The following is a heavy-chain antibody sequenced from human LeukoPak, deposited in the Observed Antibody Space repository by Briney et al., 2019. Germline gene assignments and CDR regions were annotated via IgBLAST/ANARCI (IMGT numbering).Heavy chain of an antibody. CDR2: ISSSGSTI. V-gene: IGHV3-11*01. D-gene: IGHD5-18*01. CDR1: GFTFSDYY. CDR3: ARVGSYGFFDY. J-gene: IGHJ4*02. Sequence: GGSLRLSCAASGFTFSDYYMSWIRQAPGKGLEWVSYISSSGSTICYADSVKGRFTISRDNAKSSLYLQMNSLRSEDTAVYYCARVGSYGFFDYWGQGTLVTVSS.